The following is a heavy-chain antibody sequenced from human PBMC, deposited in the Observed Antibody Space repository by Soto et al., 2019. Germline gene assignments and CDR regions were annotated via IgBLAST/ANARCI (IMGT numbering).Heavy chain of an antibody. CDR2: ITCDGHRT. CDR3: AKRDYYDSATFSPLFES. CDR1: GFTFSGYA. J-gene: IGHJ4*02. V-gene: IGHV3-23*01. Sequence: EVQLLESGGGLVQPGGSQRLSCTASGFTFSGYAMSWVRQSPGKELEWVAAITCDGHRTYYADSVEGRFTISRDNSKKTLFLQMNSLRTEDTAIYHCAKRDYYDSATFSPLFESWGQGVLVTVSS. D-gene: IGHD3-22*01.